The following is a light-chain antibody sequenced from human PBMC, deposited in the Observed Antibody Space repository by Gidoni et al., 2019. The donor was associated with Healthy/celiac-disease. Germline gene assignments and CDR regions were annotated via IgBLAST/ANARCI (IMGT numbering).Light chain of an antibody. CDR1: SSNIGAGYD. CDR2: GNR. J-gene: IGLJ2*01. V-gene: IGLV1-40*01. Sequence: QSVLTQPPSVSGAPGQRGTISCTGSSSNIGAGYDVPWYQPLPGTAPKLLIYGNRNRPSGVPDRFSGSQSGTSASLAITGLQAEDEADYSCQSYDSSLSGAVVFGGGTKLTAL. CDR3: QSYDSSLSGAVV.